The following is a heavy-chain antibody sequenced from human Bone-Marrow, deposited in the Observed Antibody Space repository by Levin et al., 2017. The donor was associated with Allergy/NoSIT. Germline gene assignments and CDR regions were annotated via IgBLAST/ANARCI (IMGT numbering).Heavy chain of an antibody. CDR1: GFTVSSNY. V-gene: IGHV3-53*01. D-gene: IGHD5-12*01. Sequence: TGGSLRLSCAASGFTVSSNYMSWVRQAPGKGLEWVSVIYSGGSTYYADSVKGRFTISRDNSKNTLYLQMNSLRAEDTAVYYCARDRIVATSWGGYYYGMDVWGQGTTVTVSS. CDR2: IYSGGST. CDR3: ARDRIVATSWGGYYYGMDV. J-gene: IGHJ6*02.